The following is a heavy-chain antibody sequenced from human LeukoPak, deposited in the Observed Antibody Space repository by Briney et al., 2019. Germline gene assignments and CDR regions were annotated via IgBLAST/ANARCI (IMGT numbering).Heavy chain of an antibody. CDR3: ARDGYYYDSSGYLTTNAFDI. D-gene: IGHD3-22*01. J-gene: IGHJ3*02. Sequence: ASVKVSCKASGYTFTSYGISWVRQAPGQGLEWMGWIGAYNGNTNYAQKFQGRVTMTTDTSTSTAYMELRSLRSEDTAVYYCARDGYYYDSSGYLTTNAFDIWGQGTMVTVSS. CDR1: GYTFTSYG. V-gene: IGHV1-18*01. CDR2: IGAYNGNT.